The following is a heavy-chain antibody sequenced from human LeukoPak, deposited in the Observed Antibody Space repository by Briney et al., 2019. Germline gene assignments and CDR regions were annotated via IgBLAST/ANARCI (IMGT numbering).Heavy chain of an antibody. Sequence: SETLSLTCTVSGGSISSYYWSWIRQPPGKGLEWIGYIYTSGSTNYNPSLKSRVTISVDTSKNQFSLKLSSVTAADTAVYYCARIPSRRRRGAFDIWGQGTMVTVSS. V-gene: IGHV4-4*09. J-gene: IGHJ3*02. CDR3: ARIPSRRRRGAFDI. CDR2: IYTSGST. D-gene: IGHD2-21*01. CDR1: GGSISSYY.